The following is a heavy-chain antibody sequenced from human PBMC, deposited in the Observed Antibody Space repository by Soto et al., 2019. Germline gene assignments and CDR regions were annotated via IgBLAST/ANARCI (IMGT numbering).Heavy chain of an antibody. CDR1: GFTFTIYG. CDR2: ILHDGSAE. V-gene: IGHV3-30*03. J-gene: IGHJ6*02. D-gene: IGHD4-4*01. CDR3: ARSRDGYSFYFYYGMDG. Sequence: GGSLRLSCAASGFTFTIYGMHWVRQSPGKGLEWMALILHDGSAEYYADSVKGRFTISRDNSKNTLYLQMNSLRAEDTAVYYCARSRDGYSFYFYYGMDGWGQGTTVTVSS.